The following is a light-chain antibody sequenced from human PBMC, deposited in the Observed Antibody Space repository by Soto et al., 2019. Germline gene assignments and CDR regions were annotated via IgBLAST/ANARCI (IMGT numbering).Light chain of an antibody. CDR2: EVS. V-gene: IGLV2-14*01. J-gene: IGLJ2*01. Sequence: QSVLTQPASVSGSPGQSITISCTGTSSDIGGYHYVSWYQQHPGKAPKLMIFEVSDRPSGVSDRFSGSKSGNTASLTISGLQAEDEADYYCSSYATSDIVVFGGGTKVTGL. CDR1: SSDIGGYHY. CDR3: SSYATSDIVV.